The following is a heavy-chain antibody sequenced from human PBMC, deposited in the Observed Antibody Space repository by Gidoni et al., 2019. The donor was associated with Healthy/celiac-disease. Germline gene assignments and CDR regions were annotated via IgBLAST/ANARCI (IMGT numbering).Heavy chain of an antibody. D-gene: IGHD3-10*01. V-gene: IGHV3-66*01. J-gene: IGHJ4*02. Sequence: EVQLVESGGGLVQPGGSLRLSCAASGFTVSSNYMSWVRQAPGKGLEWVSVIYSGGSTYYADSVKGRFTISRDNSKNTLYLQMNSLRAEDTAVYYCARDYYGSGSYIGYWGQGTLVTVSS. CDR3: ARDYYGSGSYIGY. CDR2: IYSGGST. CDR1: GFTVSSNY.